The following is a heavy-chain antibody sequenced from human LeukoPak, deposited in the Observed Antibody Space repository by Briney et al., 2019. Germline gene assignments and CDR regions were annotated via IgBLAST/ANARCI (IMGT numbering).Heavy chain of an antibody. CDR3: VRAAMPYIINGRRLEY. D-gene: IGHD2-2*01. CDR1: GFTSSAYD. Sequence: GESLRLSCAASGFTSSAYDMHWVRQITGGGLEWVSTSGTVGDTFYSDSVKGRFTISRENAKNSVHLQMNSLRVEDSAIYFCVRAAMPYIINGRRLEYWGQGTLVTVSS. V-gene: IGHV3-13*04. CDR2: SGTVGDT. J-gene: IGHJ4*02.